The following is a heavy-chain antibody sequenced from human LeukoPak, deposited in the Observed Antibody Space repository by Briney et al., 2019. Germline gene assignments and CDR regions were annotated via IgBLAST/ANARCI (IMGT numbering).Heavy chain of an antibody. Sequence: SETLSLTCAVSGYPISSGYYWGWIRQPPGKGLEWIGNIYHSVTYYHPSLKSRVTISVDTSKNQFSLKLRSVTAADTAVYYCARSACSSTDCPNFDIWGQGTLVTVSS. CDR2: IYHSVT. V-gene: IGHV4-38-2*01. CDR1: GYPISSGYY. CDR3: ARSACSSTDCPNFDI. D-gene: IGHD2-2*01. J-gene: IGHJ4*02.